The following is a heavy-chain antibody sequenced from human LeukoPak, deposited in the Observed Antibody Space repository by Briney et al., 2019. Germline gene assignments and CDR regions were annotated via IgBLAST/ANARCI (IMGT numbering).Heavy chain of an antibody. D-gene: IGHD2-15*01. CDR3: ARSDRRVLFSTQPYNYYGMDV. Sequence: SVKVSCKASGGTFSSYATSWVRQAPGQGLEWMGGIIPIFGTANYAQKFQGRVTITADESTSTAYMELSSLRSEDPAVSYCARSDRRVLFSTQPYNYYGMDVWGQGPTVTVSS. CDR1: GGTFSSYA. CDR2: IIPIFGTA. V-gene: IGHV1-69*01. J-gene: IGHJ6*02.